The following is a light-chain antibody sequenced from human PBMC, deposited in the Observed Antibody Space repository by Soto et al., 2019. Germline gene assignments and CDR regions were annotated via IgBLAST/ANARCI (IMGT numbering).Light chain of an antibody. J-gene: IGKJ1*01. CDR3: QQYGNWPPWT. Sequence: IVMTQSPDILAVCPGETVTLSCRASQSLSDNLAWYQQKPGQAPRLLIFRASSRASGVPARFSGGGSGTEFTLTISTLQSADFAVYYCQQYGNWPPWTVGPGNKGDNK. V-gene: IGKV3-15*01. CDR1: QSLSDN. CDR2: RAS.